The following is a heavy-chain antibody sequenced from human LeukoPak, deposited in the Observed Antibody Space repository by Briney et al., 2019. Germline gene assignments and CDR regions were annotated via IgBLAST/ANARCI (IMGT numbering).Heavy chain of an antibody. CDR2: IYYSGST. CDR1: GGSISSGGYY. V-gene: IGHV4-31*03. Sequence: PSETLSLTCTVSGGSISSGGYYWSWIRQHPGKGLEWIGYIYYSGSTYYNPSLKSRVTISVDTSKNQFSLKLSSVTAADTAVYYCARIRPRYYYYGMDVWGQGTTVTVSS. CDR3: ARIRPRYYYYGMDV. J-gene: IGHJ6*02. D-gene: IGHD6-6*01.